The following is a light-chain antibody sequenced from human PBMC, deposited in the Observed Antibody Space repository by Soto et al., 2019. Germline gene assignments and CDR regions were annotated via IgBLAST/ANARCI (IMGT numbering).Light chain of an antibody. CDR2: DVN. Sequence: QSALTQPASVSGSPGQSITISCTGTSSDIGAFTFVSWYQQHPGKVPKLMIFDVNRRPSGVSDRFSGSKSGNTASLTISGLQAEDEGDYCCSSYTGSSTHVFGSGTKVTVL. J-gene: IGLJ1*01. V-gene: IGLV2-14*03. CDR1: SSDIGAFTF. CDR3: SSYTGSSTHV.